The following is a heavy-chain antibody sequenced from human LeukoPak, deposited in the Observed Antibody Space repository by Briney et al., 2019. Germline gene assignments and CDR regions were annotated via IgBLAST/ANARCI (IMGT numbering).Heavy chain of an antibody. Sequence: SETLSLTCTVSGGSIYGYYWSWIRQPPGKGLEWIGYIYYSGSTNYNPSLKSRVTISVDTSKNQFSLKLSSVTAADTAVYYCARVVSSSWYWFDPWGQGTLVTVSS. CDR2: IYYSGST. V-gene: IGHV4-59*01. CDR3: ARVVSSSWYWFDP. CDR1: GGSIYGYY. D-gene: IGHD6-13*01. J-gene: IGHJ5*02.